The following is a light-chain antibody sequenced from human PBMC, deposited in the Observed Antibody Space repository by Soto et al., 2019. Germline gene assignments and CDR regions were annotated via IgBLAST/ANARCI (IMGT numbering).Light chain of an antibody. CDR3: QQRSNWPWT. CDR1: QSVSSY. CDR2: DAS. V-gene: IGKV3-11*01. Sequence: EIVLTQSPATLSLSPGERATLSCRASQSVSSYLAWYQQKPGQAPRLLIYDASNRATAIPARFSRSGSVTDFTLTISSLEPEDFAVYYCQQRSNWPWTFGQGTKVEIK. J-gene: IGKJ1*01.